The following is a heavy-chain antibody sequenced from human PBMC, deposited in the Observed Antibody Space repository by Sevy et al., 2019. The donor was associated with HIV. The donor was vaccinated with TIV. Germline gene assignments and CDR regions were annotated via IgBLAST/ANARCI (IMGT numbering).Heavy chain of an antibody. CDR3: ARGFTPRTYYDFWSGYYGARSWDY. CDR2: INHSGST. J-gene: IGHJ4*02. Sequence: SDTLSLTCAVYGGSFSGYYWSWIRQPPGKGLEWIGEINHSGSTNYNPSLKSRVTISVDTSKNQFSLKLSSVTAADMAVYYCARGFTPRTYYDFWSGYYGARSWDYWGQGTLVTVSS. D-gene: IGHD3-3*01. V-gene: IGHV4-34*01. CDR1: GGSFSGYY.